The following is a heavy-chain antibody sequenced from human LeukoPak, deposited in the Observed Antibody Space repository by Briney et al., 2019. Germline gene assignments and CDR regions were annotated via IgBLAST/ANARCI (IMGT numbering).Heavy chain of an antibody. Sequence: GGSLRLSCEAFGFTIRNHWMAWVRQAPGKGLEWVAHINGDGSENSYVDSVKGRFTISRDNTKNSLYLQMNSLRAEDTAVYYCARGSSGARDIWGQGTMVTVSS. V-gene: IGHV3-7*01. CDR1: GFTIRNHW. D-gene: IGHD1-26*01. CDR2: INGDGSEN. J-gene: IGHJ3*02. CDR3: ARGSSGARDI.